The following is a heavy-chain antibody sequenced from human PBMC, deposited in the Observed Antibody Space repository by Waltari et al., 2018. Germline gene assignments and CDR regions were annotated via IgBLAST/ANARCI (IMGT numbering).Heavy chain of an antibody. Sequence: EVQLVESGGGLVKPGGSLRLSCAASGFTFSNAWMSWVRQAPGKGLEWVGRIKSKTDGETTDYAAPVKGRFTISRDDSKNTLYLQMNSLKTEDTAVYYCTTAGLPTPTTYSDFWTGYRTDYWGQGTLVTVSS. D-gene: IGHD3-3*01. CDR3: TTAGLPTPTTYSDFWTGYRTDY. J-gene: IGHJ4*02. CDR2: IKSKTDGETT. V-gene: IGHV3-15*01. CDR1: GFTFSNAW.